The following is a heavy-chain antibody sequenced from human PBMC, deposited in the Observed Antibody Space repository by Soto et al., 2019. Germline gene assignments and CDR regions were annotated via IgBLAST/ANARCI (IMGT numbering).Heavy chain of an antibody. Sequence: EVQLVESGGGLIQPGGSLRLSCAVSGFTVSNNYMSWVRQAPGKGLEGVSVIYSGGYTAYGDSVKGRFTISRDNSKNTLYLQITTPEPAAPPFFFCGTHPGGGGYWGQGTLVTVSS. J-gene: IGHJ4*02. D-gene: IGHD3-10*01. CDR1: GFTVSNNY. CDR3: GTHPGGGGY. CDR2: IYSGGYT. V-gene: IGHV3-53*01.